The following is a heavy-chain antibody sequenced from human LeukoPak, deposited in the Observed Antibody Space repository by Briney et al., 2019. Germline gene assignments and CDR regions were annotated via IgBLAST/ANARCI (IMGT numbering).Heavy chain of an antibody. CDR2: IYPGDSDT. D-gene: IGHD3-3*01. J-gene: IGHJ6*03. CDR1: GYKFNGYW. CDR3: ARRGRSDYDFWSGPPTGYYYMDV. Sequence: GESLKISCKGSGYKFNGYWIGWVRQMPGKGLEWMAIIYPGDSDTRYSPSFQGQVTISADKSITTAYLQWSSLKASDTAMYYCARRGRSDYDFWSGPPTGYYYMDVWGKGTTVTVSS. V-gene: IGHV5-51*01.